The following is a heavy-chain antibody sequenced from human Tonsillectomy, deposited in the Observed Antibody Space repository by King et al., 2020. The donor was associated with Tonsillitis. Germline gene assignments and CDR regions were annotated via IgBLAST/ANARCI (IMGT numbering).Heavy chain of an antibody. D-gene: IGHD6-13*01. CDR3: ARFIAAAGIDY. CDR1: GFTFSSYG. V-gene: IGHV3-33*01. J-gene: IGHJ4*02. Sequence: VQLVESGGGVVQPGRSLRLSCAASGFTFSSYGMHWVRQAPGKGLEWVAGIWYDGSNKYYADSVKGRFTISRDNSKNTLYLQMNSLRAEDTAVYYCARFIAAAGIDYWGQGTLVTVSS. CDR2: IWYDGSNK.